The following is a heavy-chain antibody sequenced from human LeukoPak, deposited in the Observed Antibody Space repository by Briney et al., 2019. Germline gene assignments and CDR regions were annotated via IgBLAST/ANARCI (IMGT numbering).Heavy chain of an antibody. CDR2: INHSGST. CDR1: GGSFSGYY. CDR3: ARVTMVRGVRAKSNYFDY. D-gene: IGHD3-10*01. Sequence: SETLSLTCAVYGGSFSGYYWSWIRQPPGKGLEWIGEINHSGSTNYNPSLKSRVTISVDTSKNQFSLKLSSVTAADTAVYYCARVTMVRGVRAKSNYFDYWGQGTLVTVSS. J-gene: IGHJ4*02. V-gene: IGHV4-34*01.